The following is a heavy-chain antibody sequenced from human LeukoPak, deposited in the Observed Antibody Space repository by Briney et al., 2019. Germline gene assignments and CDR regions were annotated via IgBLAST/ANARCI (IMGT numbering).Heavy chain of an antibody. CDR3: ARDIHSVAFDI. Sequence: GGSLRLSCTASGFTFGDYAMSWFRQAPGKGLEWVGFIRSKAYGGTTEYAASVKGRFTISRDDSKSIAYLQMNSLKTEDTAVYYCARDIHSVAFDIWGQGTMVTVSS. V-gene: IGHV3-49*03. J-gene: IGHJ3*02. CDR1: GFTFGDYA. CDR2: IRSKAYGGTT.